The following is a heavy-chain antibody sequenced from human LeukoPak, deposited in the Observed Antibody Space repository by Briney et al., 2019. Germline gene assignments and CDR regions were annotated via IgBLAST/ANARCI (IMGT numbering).Heavy chain of an antibody. CDR2: IYYSGST. CDR3: ARVGYDSSGSYKMDY. D-gene: IGHD3-22*01. J-gene: IGHJ4*02. V-gene: IGHV4-59*01. Sequence: SETLSLTCTVSGGSISSYYWSWIRQPPGKGLEWIGYIYYSGSTNYNPSLKSRVTISVDTSKNQFSLKLSSVTAADTAVYYCARVGYDSSGSYKMDYWGQGTLATVSS. CDR1: GGSISSYY.